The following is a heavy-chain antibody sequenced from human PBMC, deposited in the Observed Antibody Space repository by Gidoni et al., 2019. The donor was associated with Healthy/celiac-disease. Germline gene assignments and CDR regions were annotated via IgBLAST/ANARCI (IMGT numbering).Heavy chain of an antibody. D-gene: IGHD6-19*01. J-gene: IGHJ4*02. CDR3: ARIGVAVAGFDY. CDR1: GLTFSSYS. CDR2: ISSSSSYI. Sequence: EVQLVESGGGLVKPGGSPRLSCAASGLTFSSYSMNWVRQAPGKGLKWVSSISSSSSYIYYADSVKGRFTISRDNAKNSLYLQMNSLRAEDTAVYYCARIGVAVAGFDYWGQGTLVTVSS. V-gene: IGHV3-21*01.